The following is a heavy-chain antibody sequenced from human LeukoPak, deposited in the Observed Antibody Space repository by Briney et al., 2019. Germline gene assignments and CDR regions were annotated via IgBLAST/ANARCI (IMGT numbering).Heavy chain of an antibody. D-gene: IGHD2-21*02. V-gene: IGHV3-33*06. CDR3: AKEVTAYCGGDCYSGDAFDI. CDR1: GFTFSSYG. J-gene: IGHJ3*02. CDR2: IWYDGSNK. Sequence: PGGSLRLSCAASGFTFSSYGMHWVRQAPGKGLEWVAVIWYDGSNKYYADSVKGRFTISRDNSKNTLYLQMNSLRAEDTAVYYCAKEVTAYCGGDCYSGDAFDIWGQGTMVTVSS.